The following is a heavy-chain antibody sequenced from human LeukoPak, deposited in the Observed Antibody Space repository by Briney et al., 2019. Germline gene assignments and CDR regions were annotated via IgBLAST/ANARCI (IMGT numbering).Heavy chain of an antibody. CDR3: TRVPRVVPADTSMYYYYGMDV. D-gene: IGHD2-2*01. CDR1: GGSISSYY. Sequence: PSETLSLTCTVSGGSISSYYWSWIRRPPGKGLEWIGYIYYSGSTNYNPSLKSRVTISVDTSKNQFSLKLSSVTAADTAVYYCTRVPRVVPADTSMYYYYGMDVWGQGTTVTVSS. CDR2: IYYSGST. V-gene: IGHV4-59*01. J-gene: IGHJ6*02.